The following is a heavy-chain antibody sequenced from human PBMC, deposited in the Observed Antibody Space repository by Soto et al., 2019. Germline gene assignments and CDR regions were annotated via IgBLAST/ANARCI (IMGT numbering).Heavy chain of an antibody. V-gene: IGHV3-23*01. CDR2: IGTSGDSA. Sequence: EVQLLESGGGLVQPGGSLRLSCAASGFTFSSYAMSWVRQAPGKGLEWVSAIGTSGDSAYYADSVKGRFTISRDNFKNTLYLQMNSLRAEDTAVYYCAKDGGYSYGYSPRYYYGMDVWGQGTTVTVSS. CDR1: GFTFSSYA. CDR3: AKDGGYSYGYSPRYYYGMDV. D-gene: IGHD5-18*01. J-gene: IGHJ6*02.